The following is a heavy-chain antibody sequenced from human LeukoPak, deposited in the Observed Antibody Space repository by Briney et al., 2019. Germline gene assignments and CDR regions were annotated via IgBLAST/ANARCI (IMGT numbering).Heavy chain of an antibody. D-gene: IGHD3-22*01. CDR3: ARAETYYYDSSGYSPDY. CDR2: IWFDGSNK. Sequence: PGGSLRLSCAASGFIFSNDAMHWVRQAPGKGLEWVAFIWFDGSNKHYADSVKGRFTISRDNSEDTLYLQMNSLRAEDTAVYYCARAETYYYDSSGYSPDYWGQGTLVTVSS. J-gene: IGHJ4*02. V-gene: IGHV3-33*01. CDR1: GFIFSNDA.